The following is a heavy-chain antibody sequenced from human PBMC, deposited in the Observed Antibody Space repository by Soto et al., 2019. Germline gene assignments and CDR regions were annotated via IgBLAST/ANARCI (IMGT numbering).Heavy chain of an antibody. Sequence: VQLLESGGGLVQPGGSLRLSCAASGFTFNNYAMGWVRQAPGKRLERVSAITDSGDDTYYIDSVKGRFTISRDNSKSTLYLQMNSLRAEDTAIYYCAKLGSSSWSPHYYFDYWGQGTLGTVSS. CDR3: AKLGSSSWSPHYYFDY. V-gene: IGHV3-23*01. CDR2: ITDSGDDT. J-gene: IGHJ4*02. CDR1: GFTFNNYA. D-gene: IGHD2-2*01.